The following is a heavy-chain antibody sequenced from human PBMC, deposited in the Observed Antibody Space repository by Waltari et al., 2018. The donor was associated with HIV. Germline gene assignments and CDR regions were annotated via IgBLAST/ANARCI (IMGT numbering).Heavy chain of an antibody. CDR1: GGSFSGYY. CDR2: INHSGST. CDR3: AREGDRWDSSSTSPNQSWFDP. D-gene: IGHD2-2*01. J-gene: IGHJ5*02. V-gene: IGHV4-34*01. Sequence: QVQLQQWGAGLLKPSETLSLTCAVYGGSFSGYYWSWIRQPPGKGLEWIGEINHSGSTNYNPSLKSRVTISVDTSKNQFSLKLSSVTAADTAVYYCAREGDRWDSSSTSPNQSWFDPWGQGTLVTVSS.